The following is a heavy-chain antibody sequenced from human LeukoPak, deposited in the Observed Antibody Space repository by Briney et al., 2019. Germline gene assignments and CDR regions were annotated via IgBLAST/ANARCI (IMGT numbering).Heavy chain of an antibody. V-gene: IGHV1-69*10. Sequence: VTVSCKATGGTFSSYSIRWVRPPAGRGLEWVGLILHMLGIANYAQKFQGRLTITADKSTSTAYMGLSSLKSADTSVYYCARYTTTHAFDNWGQGTMVTVSS. D-gene: IGHD1-26*01. J-gene: IGHJ3*02. CDR2: ILHMLGIA. CDR1: GGTFSSYS. CDR3: ARYTTTHAFDN.